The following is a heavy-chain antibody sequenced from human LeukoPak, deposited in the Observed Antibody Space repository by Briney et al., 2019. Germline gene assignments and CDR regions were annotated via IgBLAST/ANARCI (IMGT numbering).Heavy chain of an antibody. D-gene: IGHD3-10*01. Sequence: GASLKISCKGSGYIFTHNWIGWVRPMPGKRLEWMWIISSGDTATRYSPSFEGQVAISVDKSISTAYLLWSSLKASDTAMYYCARQTRDGSGSRGYSFDFWGQGTLVTVSS. J-gene: IGHJ4*02. CDR3: ARQTRDGSGSRGYSFDF. V-gene: IGHV5-51*01. CDR1: GYIFTHNW. CDR2: ISSGDTAT.